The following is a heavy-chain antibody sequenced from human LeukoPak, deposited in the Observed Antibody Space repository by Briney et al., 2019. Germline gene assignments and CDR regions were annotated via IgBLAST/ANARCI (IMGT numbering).Heavy chain of an antibody. CDR3: ARRGGYYDSSGYYYTH. D-gene: IGHD3-22*01. CDR1: GGSISSYY. Sequence: PSETLSLTCTVSGGSISSYYWSWIRQPPGKGLEWIGYIYYSGSTNCNPSLESRVTISVDTSKNQFSLKLSSVTAADTAVYYCARRGGYYDSSGYYYTHWGQGTLVTVSS. V-gene: IGHV4-59*12. CDR2: IYYSGST. J-gene: IGHJ4*02.